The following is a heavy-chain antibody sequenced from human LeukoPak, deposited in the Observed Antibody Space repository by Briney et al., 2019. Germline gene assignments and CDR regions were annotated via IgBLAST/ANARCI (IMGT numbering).Heavy chain of an antibody. V-gene: IGHV4-34*01. CDR1: GGSFSGYY. D-gene: IGHD3-10*01. J-gene: IGHJ6*04. Sequence: PSETLSLTCAVYGGSFSGYYWSWIRQPPGKGLEWIGEINHSGSTNYNPSLKSRVTISVDTSKNQFSLKLSSVTAADTAVYYCASGLNRGSGSYYRYYYYYYCMDVWGKGTTVTVSS. CDR2: INHSGST. CDR3: ASGLNRGSGSYYRYYYYYYCMDV.